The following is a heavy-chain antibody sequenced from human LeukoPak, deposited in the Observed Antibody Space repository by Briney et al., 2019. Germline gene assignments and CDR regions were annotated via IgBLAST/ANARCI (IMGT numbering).Heavy chain of an antibody. CDR3: AKNYDSSGYSLFSY. CDR2: ISGSGANI. J-gene: IGHJ4*02. CDR1: GFTFSNYA. D-gene: IGHD3-22*01. Sequence: GGSLRLSCAASGFTFSNYAMSWVRQAPGKGLEWVSVISGSGANIYYADSVKGRFTIYRDNSKNTLCLQMHSLRVEDTAVYHCAKNYDSSGYSLFSYWGQGTLVTVSS. V-gene: IGHV3-23*01.